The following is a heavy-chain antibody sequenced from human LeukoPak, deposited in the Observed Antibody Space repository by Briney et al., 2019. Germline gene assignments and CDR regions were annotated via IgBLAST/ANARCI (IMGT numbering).Heavy chain of an antibody. CDR1: GGSFSGYY. CDR3: ATRGRYYYGSGSQD. J-gene: IGHJ4*02. V-gene: IGHV4-34*01. D-gene: IGHD3-10*01. Sequence: SETLSLTCAVYGGSFSGYYWSWIRQPPGKGLEWIGEINHSGSTNYNPSLKSRVTISVDTSKNQFSLKLSSVTAADTAVYYCATRGRYYYGSGSQDWGQGTLVTVSS. CDR2: INHSGST.